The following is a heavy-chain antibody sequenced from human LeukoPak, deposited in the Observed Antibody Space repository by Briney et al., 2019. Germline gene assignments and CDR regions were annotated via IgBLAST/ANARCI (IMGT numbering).Heavy chain of an antibody. CDR1: GGSISSYY. J-gene: IGHJ4*02. D-gene: IGHD3-22*01. Sequence: SETLSLTCTVSGGSISSYYWSWIRQPPGKGLEWIGYIYYSGSTNYNPSLKSRVTISVDTSKNQFSLKLSSVTAADTAVYYCARVSRRATDSSGIYYWGQGTLVTVSS. V-gene: IGHV4-59*01. CDR3: ARVSRRATDSSGIYY. CDR2: IYYSGST.